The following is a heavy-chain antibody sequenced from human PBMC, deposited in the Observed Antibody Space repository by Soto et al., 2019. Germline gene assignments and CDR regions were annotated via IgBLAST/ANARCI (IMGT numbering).Heavy chain of an antibody. V-gene: IGHV3-23*01. Sequence: EVQLLESGGGLVQPGGSLRLSCAASGFTFSSYAMSWVRQAPGKGLEWVSAISGSGGSTYYADSVKGRFTISRDNSKNTLYLQMNSLRAEDTAVYYCARESGSYWGVGPYYFDYWGQGTLVTVSS. CDR3: ARESGSYWGVGPYYFDY. CDR1: GFTFSSYA. CDR2: ISGSGGST. J-gene: IGHJ4*02. D-gene: IGHD1-26*01.